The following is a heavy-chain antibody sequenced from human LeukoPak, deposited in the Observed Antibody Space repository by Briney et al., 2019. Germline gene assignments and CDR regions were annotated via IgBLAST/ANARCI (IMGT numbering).Heavy chain of an antibody. J-gene: IGHJ4*02. CDR1: GFTISSYA. V-gene: IGHV3-23*01. D-gene: IGHD2/OR15-2a*01. CDR2: ISCSGGST. CDR3: ANANSPFTFYFDY. Sequence: GASLILSCAASGFTISSYAMSWLRRAPGKGLEWVTVISCSGGSTYYADSVKVRFTISRDNYKNTLYLQMNSLRAEDTAVYYCANANSPFTFYFDYWGQGTLVTVSS.